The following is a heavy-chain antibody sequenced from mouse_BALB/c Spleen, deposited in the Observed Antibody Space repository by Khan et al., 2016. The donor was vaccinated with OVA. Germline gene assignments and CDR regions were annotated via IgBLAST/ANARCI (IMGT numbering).Heavy chain of an antibody. J-gene: IGHJ2*01. Sequence: QVQLQESGPGLVAPSQSLSITCTVSGFSLTSHGVHWVRQPPGKGLEWLGVICAGGSTNYNSARMSRLSISKDSSKSQVFLKMNRLQTDDTAMYYCARNREPDYFDYWGQGTTLTVSS. V-gene: IGHV2-9*02. CDR1: GFSLTSHG. CDR3: ARNREPDYFDY. CDR2: ICAGGST.